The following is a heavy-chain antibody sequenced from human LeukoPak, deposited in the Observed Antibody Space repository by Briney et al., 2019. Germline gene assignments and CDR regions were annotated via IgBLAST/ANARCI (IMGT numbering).Heavy chain of an antibody. J-gene: IGHJ4*02. D-gene: IGHD3-3*01. V-gene: IGHV3-23*01. CDR1: GFTFSSNA. Sequence: PGGSLRLSCAASGFTFSSNAMSWVRQAPGKGLEWVSTISRSGGSTYYADSVKGRFTISRDSSKNTLYLQMNSLRAEDTAIYYCAKSVEDYDFWSGPDYWGQGTLVTVSS. CDR3: AKSVEDYDFWSGPDY. CDR2: ISRSGGST.